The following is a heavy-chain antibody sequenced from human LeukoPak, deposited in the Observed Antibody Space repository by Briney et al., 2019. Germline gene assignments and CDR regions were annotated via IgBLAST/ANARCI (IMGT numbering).Heavy chain of an antibody. Sequence: SETLSLTCAVSGYSITSGYYWAWIRQPPGKGLEWIGNIYHSGSTYYNASLKSRVTISVDTSKNQFSLKLSSVTAADTAVYYCAREGYYSSSWPASDYWGQGTLVTVSS. D-gene: IGHD6-13*01. CDR2: IYHSGST. CDR3: AREGYYSSSWPASDY. J-gene: IGHJ4*02. V-gene: IGHV4-38-2*02. CDR1: GYSITSGYY.